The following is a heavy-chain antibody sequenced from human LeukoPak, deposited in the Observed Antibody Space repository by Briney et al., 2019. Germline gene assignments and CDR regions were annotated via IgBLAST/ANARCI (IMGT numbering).Heavy chain of an antibody. V-gene: IGHV3-43*02. CDR1: GFTFDDYA. D-gene: IGHD3-22*01. CDR3: AKDRSYYYDSSGYCRENYFDY. CDR2: ISGGGGST. Sequence: GGSLRLSCAASGFTFDDYAMHWVRQAPGKGLEWVSLISGGGGSTYYADSVKGRFTISRDNSKNSLYLQMNSLRTEDTALYYCAKDRSYYYDSSGYCRENYFDYWGQGTLVTVSS. J-gene: IGHJ4*02.